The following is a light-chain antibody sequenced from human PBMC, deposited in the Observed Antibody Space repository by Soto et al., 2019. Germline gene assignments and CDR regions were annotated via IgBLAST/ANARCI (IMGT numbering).Light chain of an antibody. Sequence: EIVLTRSPATLSLSPGERATLSCRASQSVSSYLAWYQQKPGQAPRLLIYDASNRATGIPARFSGSGSGTDFPLTISSLEPEDFAVYYCQQRSNSPFITLGQGTRLEIK. CDR2: DAS. V-gene: IGKV3-11*01. CDR1: QSVSSY. CDR3: QQRSNSPFIT. J-gene: IGKJ5*01.